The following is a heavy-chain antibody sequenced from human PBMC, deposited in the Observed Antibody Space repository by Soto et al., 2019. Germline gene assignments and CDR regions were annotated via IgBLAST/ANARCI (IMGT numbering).Heavy chain of an antibody. CDR3: ARGYSYGYSGY. CDR1: GFTFSSYA. CDR2: ISYDGSNK. V-gene: IGHV3-30-3*01. Sequence: GGSLRLSCAASGFTFSSYAMHWVRQAPGKGLEWVAVISYDGSNKYYADSVKGRFTISRDNSKNTLYLQMNSLRAEDTAVYYCARGYSYGYSGYWGQGTLVTVSS. J-gene: IGHJ4*02. D-gene: IGHD5-18*01.